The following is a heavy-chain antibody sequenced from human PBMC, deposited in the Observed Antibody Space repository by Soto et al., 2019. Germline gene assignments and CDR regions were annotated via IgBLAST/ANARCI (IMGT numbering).Heavy chain of an antibody. CDR3: ARSTYSYAFNY. D-gene: IGHD3-16*01. CDR1: GGSVSSDDHY. CDR2: IFYSGSA. J-gene: IGHJ4*02. Sequence: QVQLQESGPGLVKPSQTLSLTCTVSGGSVSSDDHYWNWIRQPPGQGLEWIGYIFYSGSAYYNPPLQSRVSMSVDTSNNQFSLKMKSLTAADTAVYYCARSTYSYAFNYWGRGTLVTVS. V-gene: IGHV4-30-4*01.